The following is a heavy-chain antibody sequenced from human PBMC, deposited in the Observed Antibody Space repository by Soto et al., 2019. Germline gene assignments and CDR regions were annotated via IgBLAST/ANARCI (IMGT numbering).Heavy chain of an antibody. D-gene: IGHD3-3*01. V-gene: IGHV4-31*03. CDR3: ARGRDGYNGVVDWFDP. J-gene: IGHJ5*02. Sequence: QVQLQESGPGLVKPSQTLSLTCTVSGGSISSGGYYWSWIRQHPGKGLEWIGYIYYSGSTYYNPSLKSRVTISXXTXKXRFSLKLSSVTAADTAVYYCARGRDGYNGVVDWFDPWGQGTLVTVSS. CDR1: GGSISSGGYY. CDR2: IYYSGST.